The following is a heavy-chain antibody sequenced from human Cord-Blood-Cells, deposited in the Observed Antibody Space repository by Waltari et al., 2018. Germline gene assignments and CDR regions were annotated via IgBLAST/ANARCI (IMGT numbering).Heavy chain of an antibody. V-gene: IGHV4-38-2*02. CDR3: ARAVESCSGGSCYSYYYGMDV. J-gene: IGHJ6*02. CDR2: IYHSGST. Sequence: QVQLQESGPGLVKPSETLSLTCTVSGYSISSGYYWGWIRQPPGKGLEWIGRIYHSGSTYYNPPLKSGVTISVDTSKNQFSLKWSAVTAADTAVYYCARAVESCSGGSCYSYYYGMDVWGQGTTVTVSS. CDR1: GYSISSGYY. D-gene: IGHD2-15*01.